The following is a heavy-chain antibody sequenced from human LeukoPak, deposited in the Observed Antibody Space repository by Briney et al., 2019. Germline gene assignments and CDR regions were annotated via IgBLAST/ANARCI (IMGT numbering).Heavy chain of an antibody. CDR1: GGSISSGGYY. CDR3: AREARHCSTTSCFTDYYYYGLDV. V-gene: IGHV4-31*03. D-gene: IGHD2-2*01. Sequence: SETLSLTCTVSGGSISSGGYYWSWLRQHPGKSLDWIEYIYYSGSTYYNPSLKSRVTISVDTSKIQFSLKLPSVTAADTAVYYCAREARHCSTTSCFTDYYYYGLDVWGQGTTVSVSS. CDR2: IYYSGST. J-gene: IGHJ6*02.